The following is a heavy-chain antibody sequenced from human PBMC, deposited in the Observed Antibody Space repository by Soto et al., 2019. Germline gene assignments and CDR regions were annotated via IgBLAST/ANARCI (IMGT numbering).Heavy chain of an antibody. CDR2: IWYDGSNK. V-gene: IGHV3-33*01. CDR1: GFTFSSYG. CDR3: ARLRGGEGYYYYMDV. Sequence: GGSLRLSCAASGFTFSSYGMHWVRQAPGKGLEWVAVIWYDGSNKYYADSVKGRFTISRDNSKNTLYLQMNSLRAEDTAVYYCARLRGGEGYYYYMDVWGKGTTVTVSS. D-gene: IGHD2-15*01. J-gene: IGHJ6*03.